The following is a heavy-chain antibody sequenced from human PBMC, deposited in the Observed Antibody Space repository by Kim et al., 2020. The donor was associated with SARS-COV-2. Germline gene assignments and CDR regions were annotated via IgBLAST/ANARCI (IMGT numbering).Heavy chain of an antibody. Sequence: GGSLRLSCEASGFTFSSYGMHWVRQAPGKGLEWVAVISYDGSNKYYADSVKGRFTISRDNSKNTLYLQMNSLRAEDTAVYYCSKDHYNWTGLYYYGMDVWGQGTTVTVSS. CDR3: SKDHYNWTGLYYYGMDV. D-gene: IGHD1-20*01. J-gene: IGHJ6*02. V-gene: IGHV3-30*18. CDR2: ISYDGSNK. CDR1: GFTFSSYG.